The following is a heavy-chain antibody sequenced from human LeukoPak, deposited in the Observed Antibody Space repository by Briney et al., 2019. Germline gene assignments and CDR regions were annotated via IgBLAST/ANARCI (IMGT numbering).Heavy chain of an antibody. V-gene: IGHV3-7*03. Sequence: PGGSLRLSCAASGFTFSSYWMTWVRQAPGKGLEWVANIRQDGSEKYSVDSVKGRFTISRDNAKNSLYLQMSSLRAEDTAVYYCARDKRADEGSKFDYWGQGTLVTVSS. CDR3: ARDKRADEGSKFDY. CDR1: GFTFSSYW. CDR2: IRQDGSEK. J-gene: IGHJ4*02. D-gene: IGHD1-26*01.